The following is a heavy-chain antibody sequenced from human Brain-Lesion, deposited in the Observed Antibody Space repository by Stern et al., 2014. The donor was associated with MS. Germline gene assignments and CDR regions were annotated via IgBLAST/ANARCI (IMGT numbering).Heavy chain of an antibody. J-gene: IGHJ4*02. CDR3: ARIDSSSWYDYFVS. V-gene: IGHV4-39*01. Sequence: QVQLVQSGPGLVKPSETLSLTCTVSGGSFSSRSYYWGWIRQPPGKGLEWIGSVYYSGNAYYNPSLESRVTMSVDTSKNQFSLNLPSVTAADTAVYYCARIDSSSWYDYFVSWAQGTLVTVSS. CDR1: GGSFSSRSYY. D-gene: IGHD6-13*01. CDR2: VYYSGNA.